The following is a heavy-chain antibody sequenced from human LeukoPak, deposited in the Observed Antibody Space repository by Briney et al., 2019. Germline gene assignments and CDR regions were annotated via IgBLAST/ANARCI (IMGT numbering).Heavy chain of an antibody. CDR3: AKDGDYDILTGYYPYYMDV. CDR1: GLTFSSHG. V-gene: IGHV3-23*01. D-gene: IGHD3-9*01. J-gene: IGHJ6*03. Sequence: QPGESLRLSCAASGLTFSSHGMSWVRQAPGKGLEWVSAISGSGSSTYYADSVNGRFTISSDNSKHTWYQQINSLGAEDTAVYYCAKDGDYDILTGYYPYYMDVWGKGTTVTISS. CDR2: ISGSGSST.